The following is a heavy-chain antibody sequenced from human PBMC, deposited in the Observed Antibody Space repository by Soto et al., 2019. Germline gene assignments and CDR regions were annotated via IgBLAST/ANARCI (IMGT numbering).Heavy chain of an antibody. CDR3: ARAMPTAGYIYFDQ. CDR1: GYTFTSYG. V-gene: IGHV1-3*04. D-gene: IGHD3-9*01. J-gene: IGHJ4*02. CDR2: INTGSSNT. Sequence: QVDLVQSGAEVKEPGASVRISCEASGYTFTSYGIHWVRQAPGQRLEWMGWINTGSSNTRYSPEFQARVTITRDTSASTAYMGLNSLRSEDTAVYYCARAMPTAGYIYFDQGGQGTLVTVSS.